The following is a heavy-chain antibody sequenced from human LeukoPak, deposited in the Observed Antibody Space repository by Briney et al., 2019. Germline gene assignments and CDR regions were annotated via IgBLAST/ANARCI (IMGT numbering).Heavy chain of an antibody. CDR3: ARESSVVGRNIDY. CDR1: GFTFSSYS. CDR2: ISSSSSYI. Sequence: GGTLRLSCAASGFTFSSYSMNWVRQAPGKGLEWVSSISSSSSYIYYADSVKGRFTISRDNAKNSPYLQMNSLRAEDTAVYYCARESSVVGRNIDYWGQGTLVTVSS. V-gene: IGHV3-21*01. J-gene: IGHJ4*02. D-gene: IGHD1-26*01.